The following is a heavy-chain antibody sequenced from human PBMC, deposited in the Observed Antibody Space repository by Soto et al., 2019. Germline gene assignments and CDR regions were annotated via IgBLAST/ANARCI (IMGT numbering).Heavy chain of an antibody. CDR2: ISYDGSNK. D-gene: IGHD1-26*01. Sequence: GGSLRLSCAASGFTFSSYGMHWVRQAPGKGLEWVAVISYDGSNKYYADSVKGRFTISRDNSKNTLYLQMNSLRAGDTAVYYCATDLGTIVGATDGMDVWGQGTTVTVSS. CDR1: GFTFSSYG. V-gene: IGHV3-30*03. CDR3: ATDLGTIVGATDGMDV. J-gene: IGHJ6*02.